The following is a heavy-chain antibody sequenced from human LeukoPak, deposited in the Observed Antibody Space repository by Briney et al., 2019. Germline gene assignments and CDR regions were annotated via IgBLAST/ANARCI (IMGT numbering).Heavy chain of an antibody. CDR2: ISSSSSTI. Sequence: GGSLRLSCAASGFTFSSYSMNWVRQAPGKGLEWVSYISSSSSTIYYADSVKGRSTISRDDAKNSLHLQMNSLRAEDTAVYYCARDYWVRGVIIGPDDAFDIWGQGTMVTVSS. J-gene: IGHJ3*02. D-gene: IGHD3-10*02. CDR3: ARDYWVRGVIIGPDDAFDI. V-gene: IGHV3-48*01. CDR1: GFTFSSYS.